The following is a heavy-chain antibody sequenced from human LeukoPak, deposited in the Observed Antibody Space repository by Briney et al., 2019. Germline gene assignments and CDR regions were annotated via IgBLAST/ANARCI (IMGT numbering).Heavy chain of an antibody. Sequence: GGSLRLSCAASGFTFHNAWMTWVRQAPGKGLEWVSTISGSGGSTYYADAVKGRFTISRDNSKNTLYLQVDSLRSEDTAIFYCVRNVDPDYWGQGTLVTVSS. D-gene: IGHD1-1*01. J-gene: IGHJ4*02. V-gene: IGHV3-23*01. CDR3: VRNVDPDY. CDR1: GFTFHNAW. CDR2: ISGSGGST.